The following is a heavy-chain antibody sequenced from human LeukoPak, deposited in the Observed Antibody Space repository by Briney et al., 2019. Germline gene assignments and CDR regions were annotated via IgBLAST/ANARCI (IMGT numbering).Heavy chain of an antibody. J-gene: IGHJ4*02. D-gene: IGHD5-12*01. V-gene: IGHV3-30-3*01. CDR2: ISYDGSNK. CDR3: ARDAGDIMATTQTHFDY. Sequence: GGSLRLSCAASGFTFSSYAMHWVRQAPGKGLEWVAVISYDGSNKYYADSMKGRFTISRDDSKNTLYLQMNSLRAEDTAVYYCARDAGDIMATTQTHFDYWGQGTLVTVSS. CDR1: GFTFSSYA.